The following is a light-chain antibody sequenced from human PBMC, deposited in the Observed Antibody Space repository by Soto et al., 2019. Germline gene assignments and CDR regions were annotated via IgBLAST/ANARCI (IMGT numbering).Light chain of an antibody. CDR2: GAT. J-gene: IGKJ1*01. CDR1: QSVSTN. Sequence: VMTQSPATLSVSPGERAALSCRASQSVSTNLAWYQQKPGQPPRLLIHGATTRATGIPARFSGSGSGTEFTLTISSLQSEDFAVYYCQQYNNWPRTFGQGTKVEIK. CDR3: QQYNNWPRT. V-gene: IGKV3-15*01.